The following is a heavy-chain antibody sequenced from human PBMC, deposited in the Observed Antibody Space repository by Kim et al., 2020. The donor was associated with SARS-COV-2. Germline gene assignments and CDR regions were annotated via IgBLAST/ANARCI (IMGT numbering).Heavy chain of an antibody. V-gene: IGHV3-30*02. Sequence: MKGRRTISRDKSENTVYLQMNSLRAEDTAVYYCAKALLRGVNFYYYGMDVWGQGITVTVSS. CDR3: AKALLRGVNFYYYGMDV. D-gene: IGHD3-10*01. J-gene: IGHJ6*02.